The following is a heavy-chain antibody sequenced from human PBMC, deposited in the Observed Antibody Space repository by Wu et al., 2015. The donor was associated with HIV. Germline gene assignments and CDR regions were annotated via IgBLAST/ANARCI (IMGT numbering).Heavy chain of an antibody. CDR1: GYTFTAYY. CDR3: ATGPLDYDILTGYYNYYSYMDV. V-gene: IGHV1-2*02. Sequence: QVQLVQSGAEVKKPGASVKVSCKASGYTFTAYYMHWVRQAPGQGLEWMGWINPKSGGTNYAQKFQGRVTMTRDTSISTAYMELSRLSSDDTAVYYCATGPLDYDILTGYYNYYSYMDVWGKGTTVTVSS. CDR2: INPKSGGT. D-gene: IGHD3-9*01. J-gene: IGHJ6*03.